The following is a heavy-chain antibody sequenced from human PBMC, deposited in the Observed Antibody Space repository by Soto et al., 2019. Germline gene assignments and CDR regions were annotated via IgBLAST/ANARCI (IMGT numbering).Heavy chain of an antibody. CDR2: ISPIFGTA. D-gene: IGHD3-22*01. V-gene: IGHV1-69*13. CDR1: GYIFTSYG. J-gene: IGHJ3*02. CDR3: ANEHSSGYYYGAAFDI. Sequence: SVKVSCKASGYIFTSYGISWVRQAPGQGLEWMGGISPIFGTANYAQKFQGRVTITADESTSTAYMELSSLRSEDTAVYYCANEHSSGYYYGAAFDIWGQGTMVTVSS.